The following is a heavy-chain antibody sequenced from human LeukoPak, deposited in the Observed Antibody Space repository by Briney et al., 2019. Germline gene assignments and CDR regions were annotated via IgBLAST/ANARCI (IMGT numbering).Heavy chain of an antibody. V-gene: IGHV3-33*01. CDR1: GFTFSSYG. Sequence: GRSLRLSCAASGFTFSSYGMHWVRQAPGKGLEWVAVIWYDGSNKYYADSVKGRFTISRDNSKNTLYLQMNSLRAEDTAVYYCARDRDFWSGYYLGPHYYGMDVWGQGTTVTVSS. CDR2: IWYDGSNK. CDR3: ARDRDFWSGYYLGPHYYGMDV. D-gene: IGHD3-3*01. J-gene: IGHJ6*02.